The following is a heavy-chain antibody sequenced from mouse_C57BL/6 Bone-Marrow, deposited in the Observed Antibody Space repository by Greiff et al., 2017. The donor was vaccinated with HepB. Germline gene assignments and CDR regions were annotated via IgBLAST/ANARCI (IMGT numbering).Heavy chain of an antibody. CDR3: ARDYYSSSYWNFDV. V-gene: IGHV1-55*01. J-gene: IGHJ1*03. D-gene: IGHD1-1*01. CDR1: GYTFTRYW. CDR2: ISPGSGST. Sequence: VQLQQPGAELVKPGASVKMSCKASGYTFTRYWITWVKQRPGQGLEWIGDISPGSGSTNYNEKFKSKATLTVDTSSSTAYMQLSSLTSEDSAVYYCARDYYSSSYWNFDVWGTGTTVTVSS.